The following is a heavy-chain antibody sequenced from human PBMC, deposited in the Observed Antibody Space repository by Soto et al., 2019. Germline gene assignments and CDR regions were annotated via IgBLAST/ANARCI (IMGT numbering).Heavy chain of an antibody. D-gene: IGHD3-10*01. J-gene: IGHJ4*02. Sequence: GWSLRLSCASSVFTFSSYGMHWVRQAPGKGLEWVAVISYDGSNKYYADSVKGRFTISRDNSKNTLYLQMNSLRAEDTAVYYCAKEMQLLWFGELLGDYFDYWGQGTLVTVSS. V-gene: IGHV3-30*18. CDR2: ISYDGSNK. CDR3: AKEMQLLWFGELLGDYFDY. CDR1: VFTFSSYG.